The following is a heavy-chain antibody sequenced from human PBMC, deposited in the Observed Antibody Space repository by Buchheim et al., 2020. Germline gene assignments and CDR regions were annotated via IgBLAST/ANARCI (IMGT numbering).Heavy chain of an antibody. CDR1: GFTFSAYG. D-gene: IGHD3-3*01. Sequence: QVQVVQSGGGVVQPGRSLRLSCAASGFTFSAYGMHWVRQAPGKGLEWVTFISHDGSDKFYADSVKGRFTISRDNSKNMVYLQMNSLRVEDTAVYYCAPGAGVGAVAPGYWGQGTL. V-gene: IGHV3-30*03. CDR3: APGAGVGAVAPGY. J-gene: IGHJ4*02. CDR2: ISHDGSDK.